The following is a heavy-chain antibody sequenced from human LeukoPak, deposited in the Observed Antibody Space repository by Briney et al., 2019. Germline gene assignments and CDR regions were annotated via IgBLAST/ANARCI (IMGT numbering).Heavy chain of an antibody. D-gene: IGHD2-2*01. CDR1: GYTFTRYD. CDR3: ARRAPGYCSSTSCPEAFDI. Sequence: ASVKVSCKASGYTFTRYDINWVRQATGQGLEWMGWMNPKSGYTGSAQKFQGRVTMTRNTSISTAYMELSSLRSEDTAVYYCARRAPGYCSSTSCPEAFDIWGQGTMVTVSS. V-gene: IGHV1-8*01. CDR2: MNPKSGYT. J-gene: IGHJ3*02.